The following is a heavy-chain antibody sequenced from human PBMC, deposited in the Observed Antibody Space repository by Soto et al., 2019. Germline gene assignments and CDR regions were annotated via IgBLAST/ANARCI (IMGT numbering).Heavy chain of an antibody. CDR3: ARTPSSGLSTKYYFDY. J-gene: IGHJ4*02. D-gene: IGHD6-19*01. CDR2: VHYSGTA. Sequence: QVQLQESGPGLVKPSETLSLTCAVSGGSINSYYWSWISQPPGKGLEWIGYVHYSGTANYNPSLTRRVTISADASMNHFSLMLSSVTAADTAMYFCARTPSSGLSTKYYFDYWGQGTLVTVSS. CDR1: GGSINSYY. V-gene: IGHV4-59*01.